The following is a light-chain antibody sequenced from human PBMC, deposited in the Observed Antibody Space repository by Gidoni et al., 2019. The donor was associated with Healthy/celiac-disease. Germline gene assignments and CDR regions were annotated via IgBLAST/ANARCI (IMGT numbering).Light chain of an antibody. J-gene: IGKJ2*01. CDR1: QSISSY. CDR2: AAS. Sequence: DIQMTQSPSSLSASVGDRVTITCRASQSISSYLNWYQQKPGKAPKRLIYAASSLQSGVPSRFSGSGSGTDFTLIISSLQPEDFATYYCQQCYSTPLYTFGQGTQLEIK. CDR3: QQCYSTPLYT. V-gene: IGKV1-39*01.